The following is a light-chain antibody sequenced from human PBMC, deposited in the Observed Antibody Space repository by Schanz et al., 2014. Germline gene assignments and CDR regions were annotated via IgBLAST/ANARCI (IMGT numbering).Light chain of an antibody. Sequence: QSALTQPASVSGSPGQSITISCTGTSSDVGAYNYVSWYQQHPGKAPKVMIYDVSNRPSGVSNRFSGSKSAYTASLTISGLQAEDEADYYCSSYTSSSTWVFGGGTKLTVL. V-gene: IGLV2-14*03. CDR2: DVS. CDR1: SSDVGAYNY. CDR3: SSYTSSSTWV. J-gene: IGLJ3*02.